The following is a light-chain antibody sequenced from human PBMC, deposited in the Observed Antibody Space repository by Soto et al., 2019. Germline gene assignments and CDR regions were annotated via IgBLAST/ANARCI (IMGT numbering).Light chain of an antibody. J-gene: IGLJ2*01. V-gene: IGLV2-14*03. CDR1: SSDVGGYNF. Sequence: QSALTQPASVSGSPGQSITISCTGTSSDVGGYNFVSWYQQHPGKAPKLMLYNVYDRPSGISHRFSGSRSGNTASLTISGLQAEDEAHYYCNSYTSSSTLVFGGGTKLTAL. CDR3: NSYTSSSTLV. CDR2: NVY.